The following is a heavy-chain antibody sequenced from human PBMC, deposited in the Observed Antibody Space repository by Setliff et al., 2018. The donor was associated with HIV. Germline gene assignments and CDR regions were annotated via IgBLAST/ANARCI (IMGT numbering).Heavy chain of an antibody. V-gene: IGHV5-10-1*01. CDR1: GYSFTSYW. CDR2: IDPSDSYT. Sequence: GESLKISCKGSGYSFTSYWINWVRQMPGKGLEWMGRIDPSDSYTNYNPSFQGHVTISADKSISTAYLQWSSLKASDTAVYYCASHDYYDSSVYYYRFDYWGQGTRVTVSS. D-gene: IGHD3-22*01. J-gene: IGHJ4*02. CDR3: ASHDYYDSSVYYYRFDY.